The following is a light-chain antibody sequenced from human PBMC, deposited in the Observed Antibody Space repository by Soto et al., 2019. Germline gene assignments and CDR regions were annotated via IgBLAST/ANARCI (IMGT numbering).Light chain of an antibody. V-gene: IGKV1-39*01. Sequence: DIQMTQSPSSLSASVGDRVTITCRASQPISSYLNWYQQKPWKAPKLLIYAASSLQSRVPSRFSGSGSGTDFTLTISSLQPEDFATYYCQQSYSTPRTFGQGTKVDIK. CDR1: QPISSY. CDR2: AAS. J-gene: IGKJ1*01. CDR3: QQSYSTPRT.